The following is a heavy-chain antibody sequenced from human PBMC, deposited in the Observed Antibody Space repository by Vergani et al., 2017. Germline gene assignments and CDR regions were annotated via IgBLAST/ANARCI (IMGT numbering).Heavy chain of an antibody. D-gene: IGHD3-10*01. J-gene: IGHJ4*02. CDR3: AGVNGSGRDYYFDY. CDR2: IYTSGST. Sequence: QVQLQESGPGLVKPSETLSLTCTVSGGSISSYYWSWIRQPAGQGLEWIGRIYTSGSTTYNPSLKSRVTMSVDTSKNQFSLKLSSVTAADTAVYYCAGVNGSGRDYYFDYWGQGTLVTVSS. CDR1: GGSISSYY. V-gene: IGHV4-4*07.